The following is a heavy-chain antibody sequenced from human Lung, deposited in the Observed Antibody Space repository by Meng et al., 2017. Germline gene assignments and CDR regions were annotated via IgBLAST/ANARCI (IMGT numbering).Heavy chain of an antibody. J-gene: IGHJ4*01. Sequence: EVRLVESGGGFVRPGGSLRLSWAASGFTFSNAWMTWVRQAPGKGLEWIGRMKSNVDGGTVDYAAAVKGRFFISRDDSENTFYLQMNSLKTEDTAVYYCSGHVDYWGHGTLVTVSS. CDR3: SGHVDY. CDR1: GFTFSNAW. V-gene: IGHV3-15*01. CDR2: MKSNVDGGTV.